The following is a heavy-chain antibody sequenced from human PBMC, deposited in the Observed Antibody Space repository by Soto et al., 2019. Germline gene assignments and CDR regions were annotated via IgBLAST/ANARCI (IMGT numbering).Heavy chain of an antibody. CDR2: INSDGTVM. CDR3: ARERFDP. CDR1: GFTFSSSW. J-gene: IGHJ5*02. V-gene: IGHV3-74*01. Sequence: GGPLRFSCVASGFTFSSSWMHWVRQAPGKGLVWVARINSDGTVMSYADSVMGRFTISRDNAKNTLYLQMNSLRAEDTAVFYCARERFDPWGQGTLVTVSS.